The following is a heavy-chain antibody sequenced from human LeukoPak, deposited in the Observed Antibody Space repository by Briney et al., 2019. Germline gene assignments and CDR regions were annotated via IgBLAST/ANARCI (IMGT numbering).Heavy chain of an antibody. J-gene: IGHJ4*02. D-gene: IGHD1-1*01. CDR3: ARGLENFDY. V-gene: IGHV1-2*06. CDR1: GYTFIGFY. CDR2: ISPDSGGT. Sequence: ASVEVSCKSSGYTFIGFYMHWVRQAPGQGLEWMGRISPDSGGTNYAQKFQGRVTMTRDTSISTAYMELSRLRSDDTAVYYCARGLENFDYWGQGTLVTVSS.